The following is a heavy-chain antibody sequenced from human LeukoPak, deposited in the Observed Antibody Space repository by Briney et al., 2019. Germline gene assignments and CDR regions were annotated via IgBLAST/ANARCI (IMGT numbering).Heavy chain of an antibody. J-gene: IGHJ6*03. D-gene: IGHD6-13*01. V-gene: IGHV2-5*02. Sequence: SGPTLVNPTQTLTLTCTFSGFSLSTSGVGVGWIRQPPGKALEWLALIYWDDDKRSSPSLKSRLTITKDTSKNQVVLTMTNMDHVDTATYYCAHSTWVFHPHLRYYYYMDVWGKGTTVTVSS. CDR2: IYWDDDK. CDR3: AHSTWVFHPHLRYYYYMDV. CDR1: GFSLSTSGVG.